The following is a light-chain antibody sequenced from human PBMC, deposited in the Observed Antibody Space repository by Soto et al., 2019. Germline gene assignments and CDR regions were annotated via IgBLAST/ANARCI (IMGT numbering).Light chain of an antibody. CDR3: SSFTSRSSLI. J-gene: IGLJ2*01. V-gene: IGLV2-14*01. CDR2: EVR. CDR1: IRAIGAYNL. Sequence: QSVLTQPASVSGSPGQSITFFCAGTIRAIGAYNLVSWYQQHPGRAPQLIIYEVRNRPSGSSFRFSGSKSGNTASLTISGLQAEDEADYYCSSFTSRSSLIFGGGTKVTVL.